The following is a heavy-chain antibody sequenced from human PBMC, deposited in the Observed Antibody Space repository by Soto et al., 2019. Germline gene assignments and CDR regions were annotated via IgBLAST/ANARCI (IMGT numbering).Heavy chain of an antibody. J-gene: IGHJ4*02. CDR1: GYTFTSYD. Sequence: ASVKVSCKASGYTFTSYDINWLRQSTGQGLEWMGWMNPNSGNTGYAQKFQGRVTMTRNTSISTAYMELSSLRSEDTAVYYCAKDRRYYYDSSGYPYWGQGTLVTVSS. CDR3: AKDRRYYYDSSGYPY. CDR2: MNPNSGNT. V-gene: IGHV1-8*01. D-gene: IGHD3-22*01.